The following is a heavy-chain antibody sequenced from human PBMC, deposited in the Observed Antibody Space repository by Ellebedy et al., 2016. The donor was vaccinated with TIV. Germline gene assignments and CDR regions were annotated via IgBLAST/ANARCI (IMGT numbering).Heavy chain of an antibody. CDR2: INPSGGST. J-gene: IGHJ2*01. D-gene: IGHD6-19*01. V-gene: IGHV1-46*01. CDR1: GYTFTTYY. Sequence: AASVKVSCKASGYTFTTYYLHWVRQAPGQGLEWMGIINPSGGSTTYAQKFQGRVTMTRDTSTSTVYMELSSLRSEDTAVYYCARGVRGAVAGTAWYFDLWGRGTLVTVSS. CDR3: ARGVRGAVAGTAWYFDL.